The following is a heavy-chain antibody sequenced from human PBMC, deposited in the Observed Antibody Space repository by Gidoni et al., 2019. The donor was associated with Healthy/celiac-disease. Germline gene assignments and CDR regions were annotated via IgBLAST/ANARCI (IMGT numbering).Heavy chain of an antibody. D-gene: IGHD5-18*01. V-gene: IGHV3-7*04. Sequence: EVQLVESGGGLVQPGGSLRLSCAASGFTFRSYWMSWVRQAPGKGLGWVANIKQDGSEKYDVDSVKGRFTISRDNAKNSLYLQMNSLRAEDTAVYYCARDQNTALGSDAFDIWGQGTMVTVSS. J-gene: IGHJ3*02. CDR2: IKQDGSEK. CDR1: GFTFRSYW. CDR3: ARDQNTALGSDAFDI.